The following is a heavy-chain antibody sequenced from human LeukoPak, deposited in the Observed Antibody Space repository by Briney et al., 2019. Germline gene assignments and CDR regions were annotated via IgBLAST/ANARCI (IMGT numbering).Heavy chain of an antibody. D-gene: IGHD6-13*01. CDR2: IYYSGSS. Sequence: SETLSLTCTVSGGSINNGGYYWSWIRQHPGKGLEWIGYIYYSGSSYYNPSLRSRVTISVDTSKNQFSLKLSSVTAADTAVYYCATHSSSWPIDYWGQGTLVTVSS. V-gene: IGHV4-31*03. J-gene: IGHJ4*02. CDR3: ATHSSSWPIDY. CDR1: GGSINNGGYY.